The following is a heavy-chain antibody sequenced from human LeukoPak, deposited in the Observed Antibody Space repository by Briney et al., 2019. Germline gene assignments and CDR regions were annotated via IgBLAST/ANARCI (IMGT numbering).Heavy chain of an antibody. CDR1: GFTFSSYA. CDR3: AKDTLYYDILTGYLDY. D-gene: IGHD3-9*01. V-gene: IGHV3-23*01. Sequence: GGSLRLSCAASGFTFSSYAISWVRQAPGKGLEWVSAISGSGGSTYYADSVKGRFTISRDNSKNTLYLQMNSLRAEDTAVYYCAKDTLYYDILTGYLDYWGQGTLVTVSS. J-gene: IGHJ4*02. CDR2: ISGSGGST.